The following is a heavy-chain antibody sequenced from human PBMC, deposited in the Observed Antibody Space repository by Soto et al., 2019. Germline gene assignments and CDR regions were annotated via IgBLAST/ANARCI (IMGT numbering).Heavy chain of an antibody. Sequence: QVQLQESGPGLVKPSETLPLTCTVSGGSIGTYYWSWIRQPPGKGLEWIGYIYYRGNTDSNPSLKSRVTISLAPAKNQFSLKLSSVTAADPAVYYCARHPGYYDILTGYTTYYFEYWGQGILVTVSS. V-gene: IGHV4-59*08. J-gene: IGHJ4*02. D-gene: IGHD3-9*01. CDR3: ARHPGYYDILTGYTTYYFEY. CDR2: IYYRGNT. CDR1: GGSIGTYY.